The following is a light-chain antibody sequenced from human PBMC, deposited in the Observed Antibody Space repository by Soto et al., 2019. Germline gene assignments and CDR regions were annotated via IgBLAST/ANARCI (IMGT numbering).Light chain of an antibody. CDR1: QSVGNNY. CDR3: HQYADSPLT. J-gene: IGKJ5*01. Sequence: EIVLAQSPGTLSLSPGQRVTLSCRASQSVGNNYLAWLQQKPGQPPRLLIYDASTRASGIPDRFTGSGSGTDFSLTISRLEPEVFAVFYCHQYADSPLTFGQGTRLEIQ. V-gene: IGKV3-20*01. CDR2: DAS.